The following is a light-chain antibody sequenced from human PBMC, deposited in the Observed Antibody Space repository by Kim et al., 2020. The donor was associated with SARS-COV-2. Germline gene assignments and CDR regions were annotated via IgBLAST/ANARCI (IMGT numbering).Light chain of an antibody. V-gene: IGKV1-5*01. CDR1: QTLSGR. J-gene: IGKJ1*01. Sequence: TLSASVGDRVTITCRASQTLSGRLAWYQQKPGKAPKLLIFDASTLESGVPSRFRGSGSGTDFILTISSLQPDDSATYYCQHRKTFGQGTKVDIK. CDR3: QHRKT. CDR2: DAS.